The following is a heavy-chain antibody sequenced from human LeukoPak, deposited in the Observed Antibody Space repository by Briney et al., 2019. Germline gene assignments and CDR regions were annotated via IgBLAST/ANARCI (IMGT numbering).Heavy chain of an antibody. D-gene: IGHD2-2*01. J-gene: IGHJ6*02. CDR3: ASSRYPDYYYGMDV. CDR1: GGSISSYY. CDR2: IYTSGST. Sequence: SETLSLTCTVSGGSISSYYWSWIRQPAGKGLEWIGRIYTSGSTNYNPSLKSRVTISVDTSKNQFSLKLSSVTAADTAVYYCASSRYPDYYYGMDVWGQGTTVTVSS. V-gene: IGHV4-4*07.